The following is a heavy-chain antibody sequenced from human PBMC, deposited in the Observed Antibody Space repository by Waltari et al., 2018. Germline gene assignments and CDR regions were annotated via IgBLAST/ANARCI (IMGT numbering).Heavy chain of an antibody. D-gene: IGHD3-3*01. CDR2: INTNTGNP. CDR3: ARDQYLGVVQLGPYGMDV. J-gene: IGHJ6*02. V-gene: IGHV7-4-1*02. Sequence: QVQLVQSGAEVKKPGASVKVSCKASGYTFTGYYMHWVRQAPGQGLEWMGWINTNTGNPTYAQGCTGRFVFSLDTSVSTAYLQISSLKAEDTAVYYCARDQYLGVVQLGPYGMDVWGQGTTVTVSS. CDR1: GYTFTGYY.